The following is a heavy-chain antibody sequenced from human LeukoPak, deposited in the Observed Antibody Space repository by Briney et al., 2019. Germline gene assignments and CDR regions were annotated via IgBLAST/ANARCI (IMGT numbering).Heavy chain of an antibody. V-gene: IGHV3-21*01. J-gene: IGHJ6*03. CDR2: ISSSSSLI. D-gene: IGHD6-13*01. CDR3: AKVDRGDYSSSPVPYYNYYMNV. CDR1: RFTCSYYS. Sequence: GGSVTLSCAASRFTCSYYSMNWLRQAPGRGLEWVSCISSSSSLIFYSDSVRGRFTIPRDNSKHLMYLHNKSLRVEHQAVFSCAKVDRGDYSSSPVPYYNYYMNVWGKGTTVTVSS.